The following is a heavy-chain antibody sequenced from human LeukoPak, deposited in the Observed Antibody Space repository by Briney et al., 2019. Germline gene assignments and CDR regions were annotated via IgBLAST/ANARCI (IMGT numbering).Heavy chain of an antibody. J-gene: IGHJ3*02. Sequence: PGGSLRLSCAASGFSFSRYSMNWFRQAPGKGLEWLSYSSSSSTIYYADSVKGRFTISRDNAKISLYLQMNSLRDEDTAVYYCARDYSSFAFYIWGQGTMVTASS. CDR2: SSSSSTI. D-gene: IGHD6-6*01. CDR1: GFSFSRYS. V-gene: IGHV3-48*02. CDR3: ARDYSSFAFYI.